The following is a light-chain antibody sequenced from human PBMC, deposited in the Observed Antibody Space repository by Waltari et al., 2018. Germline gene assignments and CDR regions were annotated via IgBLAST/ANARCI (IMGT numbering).Light chain of an antibody. V-gene: IGLV2-14*03. CDR1: SRDVGGYNY. Sequence: QSALTQPASVSGPPGQSITISCTGTSRDVGGYNYVSWYQQHPGKAPKLMIYDVSNRPSGVSNRFSGSKSGNTASLTISGLQAEDEADYYCSSYTSSSTVVFGGGTKLTVL. CDR2: DVS. CDR3: SSYTSSSTVV. J-gene: IGLJ2*01.